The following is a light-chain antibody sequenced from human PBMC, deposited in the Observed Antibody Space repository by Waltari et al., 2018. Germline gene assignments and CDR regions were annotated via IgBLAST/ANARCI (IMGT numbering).Light chain of an antibody. CDR1: ETVSTY. J-gene: IGKJ2*01. V-gene: IGKV1-39*01. CDR2: VSS. Sequence: DIRMTQSPSSLSASVGDRVFITCRASETVSTYVSWYQQEQGKAPNLMIYVSSNLQSGVPSRFSGRRSGTDFTLTISSLQVEDFATYYCQQSYRIPPTFGQGTKVEI. CDR3: QQSYRIPPT.